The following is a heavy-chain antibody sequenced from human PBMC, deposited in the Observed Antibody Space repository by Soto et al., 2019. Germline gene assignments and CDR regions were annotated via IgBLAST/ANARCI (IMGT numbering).Heavy chain of an antibody. CDR3: ARDLYYSSGRYFDHDAFDI. J-gene: IGHJ3*02. CDR1: GYNFTSYG. Sequence: QVQLVQSGADVKKPGASVKVSCKASGYNFTSYGISWVRQAPGQGLEWMGWISPHNDRTKYARRFQDRVTMTTATPTRTVYMELGSLRSDDTAVYYCARDLYYSSGRYFDHDAFDIWGQGTVVTVSS. V-gene: IGHV1-18*01. CDR2: ISPHNDRT. D-gene: IGHD6-19*01.